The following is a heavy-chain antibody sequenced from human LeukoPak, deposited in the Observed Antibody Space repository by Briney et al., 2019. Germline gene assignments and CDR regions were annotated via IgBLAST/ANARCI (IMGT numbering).Heavy chain of an antibody. Sequence: GGSLRLSCTASGFNIEKYAMHWVRQRPGKGLEWVGVISAEGRTDHADSVRGRFTISRDNSKESLFLQMTSLRDEDTALYYCATWAFYHDLDVWGQGITVTVSS. CDR3: ATWAFYHDLDV. J-gene: IGHJ6*02. CDR1: GFNIEKYA. D-gene: IGHD3-16*01. V-gene: IGHV3-43*02. CDR2: ISAEGRT.